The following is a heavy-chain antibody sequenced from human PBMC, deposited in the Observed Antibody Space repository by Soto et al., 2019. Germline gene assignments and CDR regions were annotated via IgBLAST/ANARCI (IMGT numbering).Heavy chain of an antibody. J-gene: IGHJ4*02. V-gene: IGHV3-23*01. Sequence: HPGGSLRLSCAAYGFTFSNYAMIWVRQAPGKGLEWVSHIYGGGHGTYYADSVKGRFTISRDNSRNILYLQMYSLRVEDTAMYYCAKDRIEYIGRPSWGQGTLVTVSS. D-gene: IGHD1-1*01. CDR1: GFTFSNYA. CDR3: AKDRIEYIGRPS. CDR2: IYGGGHGT.